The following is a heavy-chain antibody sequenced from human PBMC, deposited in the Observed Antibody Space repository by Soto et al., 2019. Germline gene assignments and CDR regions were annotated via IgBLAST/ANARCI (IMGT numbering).Heavy chain of an antibody. CDR3: AKAVGDY. CDR1: GFIASNYA. D-gene: IGHD1-26*01. V-gene: IGHV3-23*01. Sequence: GGSLRLCCAASGFIASNYAMSWVRQAPGKGLEWVSGFSGSGGATFYADSVKGRFTISRDSSKNTIYLQMDRLRADDTAVYYCAKAVGDYWGRGTLVTVSS. J-gene: IGHJ4*02. CDR2: FSGSGGAT.